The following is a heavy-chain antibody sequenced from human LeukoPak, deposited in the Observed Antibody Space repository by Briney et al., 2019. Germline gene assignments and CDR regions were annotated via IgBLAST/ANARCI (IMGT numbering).Heavy chain of an antibody. V-gene: IGHV3-30*02. D-gene: IGHD1-26*01. Sequence: GGSLRLSCAASGFTFSSYGMHWVRQAPGKGLEWVAFIGYDGSNKYYADSVKGRFTISRDNSKNTLYLQMNSLRDEDTAVYYCARDWYLIEWELLSDENFDYWGQGTLVTVSS. CDR2: IGYDGSNK. J-gene: IGHJ4*02. CDR3: ARDWYLIEWELLSDENFDY. CDR1: GFTFSSYG.